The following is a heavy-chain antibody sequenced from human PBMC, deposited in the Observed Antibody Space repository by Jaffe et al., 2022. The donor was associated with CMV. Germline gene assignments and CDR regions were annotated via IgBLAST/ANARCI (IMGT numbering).Heavy chain of an antibody. V-gene: IGHV4-59*01. D-gene: IGHD5-12*01. Sequence: QVQLQESGPGLVKPSETLSLTCTVSGGSISSYYWSWIRQPPGKGLEWIGYIYYSGSTNYNPSLKSRVTISVDTSKNQFSLKLSSVTAADTAVYYCARGRLDGEWLRPDYYYYYYGMDVWGQGTTVTVSS. CDR2: IYYSGST. CDR1: GGSISSYY. CDR3: ARGRLDGEWLRPDYYYYYYGMDV. J-gene: IGHJ6*02.